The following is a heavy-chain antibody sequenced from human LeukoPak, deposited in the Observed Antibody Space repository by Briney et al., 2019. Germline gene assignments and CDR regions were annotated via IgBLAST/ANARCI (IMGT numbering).Heavy chain of an antibody. J-gene: IGHJ3*02. CDR1: GGSFSGYY. CDR2: INHSGST. D-gene: IGHD6-6*01. CDR3: ARGPLRRSSSFGRAFDI. Sequence: SETLSLTCAVYGGSFSGYYWSWIRQPPGKGLEWIGEINHSGSTNYNPSLKSRVTISVDTSKNQFSLKLSSVTAADTAVYYCARGPLRRSSSFGRAFDIWGQGTTVTVSS. V-gene: IGHV4-34*01.